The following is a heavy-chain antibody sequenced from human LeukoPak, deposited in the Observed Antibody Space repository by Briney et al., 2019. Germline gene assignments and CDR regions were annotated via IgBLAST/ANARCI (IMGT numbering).Heavy chain of an antibody. Sequence: GGSLRLSCAASGFIFSDYGMHWVRQAPGKGLEWVTFIRYDGITKYHADSVKGRFTISRDNPKNTVYLQMNSLRVEDTAIYYCAKDFRGYMDVWGKGTAVTVSS. V-gene: IGHV3-30*02. J-gene: IGHJ6*03. CDR1: GFIFSDYG. CDR2: IRYDGITK. CDR3: AKDFRGYMDV.